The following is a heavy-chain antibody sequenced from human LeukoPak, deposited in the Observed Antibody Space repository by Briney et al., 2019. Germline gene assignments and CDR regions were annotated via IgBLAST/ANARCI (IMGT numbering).Heavy chain of an antibody. J-gene: IGHJ4*02. D-gene: IGHD5-24*01. Sequence: PGRSLRLSCAASGFTVSSNYMSWVRQAPGKGLEWVSVIYSGGSTYYADSVKGRFTISRDNSKNTLYLQMNSLRAEDTAVYYCARVEMATVQWDWGQGTLVTVSS. CDR3: ARVEMATVQWD. V-gene: IGHV3-53*01. CDR2: IYSGGST. CDR1: GFTVSSNY.